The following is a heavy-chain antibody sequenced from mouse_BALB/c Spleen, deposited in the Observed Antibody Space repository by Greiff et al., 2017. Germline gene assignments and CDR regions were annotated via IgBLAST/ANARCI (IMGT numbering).Heavy chain of an antibody. CDR1: GFTFSSYG. CDR3: AREGYYGTLFDY. V-gene: IGHV5-6-3*01. J-gene: IGHJ2*01. Sequence: EVHLVESGGGLVQPGGSLKLSCAASGFTFSSYGMSWVRQTPDKRLELVATINSNGGSTYYPDSVKGRFTISRDNAKNTLYLQMSSLKSEDTAMYYCAREGYYGTLFDYWGQGTTLTVSS. D-gene: IGHD1-1*01. CDR2: INSNGGST.